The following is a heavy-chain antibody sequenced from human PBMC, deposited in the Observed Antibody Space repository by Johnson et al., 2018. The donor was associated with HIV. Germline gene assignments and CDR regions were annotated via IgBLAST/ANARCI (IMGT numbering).Heavy chain of an antibody. J-gene: IGHJ3*02. CDR1: GLTFSNYG. CDR3: AQDGPLTVTTVMDAFDI. CDR2: IRYDGSDK. Sequence: QVQLVESGGGVVQPGGSLRLSCAASGLTFSNYGSHWVRQAPGKGLEWVAFIRYDGSDKFYVESVKGRFTISRDHSKNIVYLQMNSLRAEDTAVYYCAQDGPLTVTTVMDAFDIWGQGTMVTVSS. V-gene: IGHV3-30*02. D-gene: IGHD4-17*01.